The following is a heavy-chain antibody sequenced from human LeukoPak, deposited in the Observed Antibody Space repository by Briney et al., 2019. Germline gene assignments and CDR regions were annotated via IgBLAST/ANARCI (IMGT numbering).Heavy chain of an antibody. CDR2: ISSDGSHK. Sequence: GGSLRLSCAASAFTFSTYDMHWVRQAPGKGLEWVALISSDGSHKYYADSVRGRFSISRDNSKNTLYLQMNTLRAEDTGVYYCARDRGSGDSFDLWGQREMVTVSS. D-gene: IGHD6-19*01. V-gene: IGHV3-30-3*01. CDR3: ARDRGSGDSFDL. CDR1: AFTFSTYD. J-gene: IGHJ3*01.